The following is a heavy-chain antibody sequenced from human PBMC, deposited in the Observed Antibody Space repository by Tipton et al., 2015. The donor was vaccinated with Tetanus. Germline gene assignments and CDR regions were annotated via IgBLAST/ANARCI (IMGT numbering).Heavy chain of an antibody. J-gene: IGHJ5*02. CDR2: INHSGST. Sequence: TLSLTCAVYGGSFSGYYWSWIRQPPGKGLEWIGEINHSGSTNYNPSLKSRVTVSEDTSKNQFSLKLSSVTAADTAVYYCASLGYCSGGSCQNWFDPWGQGTLVTVSS. D-gene: IGHD2-15*01. V-gene: IGHV4-34*01. CDR3: ASLGYCSGGSCQNWFDP. CDR1: GGSFSGYY.